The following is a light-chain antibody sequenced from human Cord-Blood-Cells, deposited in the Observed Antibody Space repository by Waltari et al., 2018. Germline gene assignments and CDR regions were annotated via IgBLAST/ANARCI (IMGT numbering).Light chain of an antibody. Sequence: EIVLTQSPATLSSSPGERATLSCRASQSVSSYLDWYQQKPGQAPKLLIYDASNMATGIPARFSGSGSGTDFTLTISSLEPEDFAVYYCQQRSNWPPTFGQGTRLEIK. J-gene: IGKJ5*01. CDR1: QSVSSY. CDR2: DAS. V-gene: IGKV3-11*01. CDR3: QQRSNWPPT.